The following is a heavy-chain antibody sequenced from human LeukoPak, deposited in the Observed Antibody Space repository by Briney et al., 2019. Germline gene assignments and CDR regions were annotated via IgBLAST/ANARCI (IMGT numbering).Heavy chain of an antibody. CDR2: IYSGGST. Sequence: QPGGSLRLSCAASGFTVSSSYMSWVRQAPGKGLEWVSVIYSGGSTYYADSVKGRFTISRDNSKNTLYLQMNSLRAEDTAVYYCARVLGQQLGGWAFDIWGQGTMVTVSS. CDR3: ARVLGQQLGGWAFDI. CDR1: GFTVSSSY. J-gene: IGHJ3*02. V-gene: IGHV3-53*01. D-gene: IGHD6-13*01.